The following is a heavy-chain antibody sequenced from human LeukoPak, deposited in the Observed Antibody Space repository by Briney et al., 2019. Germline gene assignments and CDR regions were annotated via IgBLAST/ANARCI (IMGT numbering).Heavy chain of an antibody. D-gene: IGHD6-13*01. Sequence: ASVKVSCKASGYTFTGYYMHWVRQAPGQGLEWMGWINPNSGGTNYAQKFQGRVTMTRDTSISTAYTELSRLRSDDTAVYYCARADSSSWSYFFDYWGQGTLVTVSS. CDR2: INPNSGGT. J-gene: IGHJ4*02. CDR1: GYTFTGYY. V-gene: IGHV1-2*02. CDR3: ARADSSSWSYFFDY.